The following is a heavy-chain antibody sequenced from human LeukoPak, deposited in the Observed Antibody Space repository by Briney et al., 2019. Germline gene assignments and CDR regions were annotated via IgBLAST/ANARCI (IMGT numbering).Heavy chain of an antibody. Sequence: GGSLRLSCATSGFTLSSYGMHWVRQTPGKGLEWVAFIRYDGSHKYYADSVKGRFTISRDYATNSLYLQMNSLRAEDTAVYYCARNMYNSGWYFDYWGQGTLVTVSS. D-gene: IGHD6-19*01. CDR3: ARNMYNSGWYFDY. V-gene: IGHV3-30*02. CDR2: IRYDGSHK. CDR1: GFTLSSYG. J-gene: IGHJ4*02.